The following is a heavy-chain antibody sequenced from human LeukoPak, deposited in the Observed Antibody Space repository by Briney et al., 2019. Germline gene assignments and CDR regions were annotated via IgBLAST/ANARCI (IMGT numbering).Heavy chain of an antibody. V-gene: IGHV4-59*01. D-gene: IGHD2-2*01. CDR3: ARGGCSSTSCYVNWFDP. CDR2: IYYSGST. J-gene: IGHJ5*02. Sequence: SETLSLTCTVSGGSISSYYWSWIRQPPGKGLEWIGYIYYSGSTNYNPSLKSRVTISVDTSKNQFSLKLSSVTAADTAVYYCARGGCSSTSCYVNWFDPWGQGTLVTVSS. CDR1: GGSISSYY.